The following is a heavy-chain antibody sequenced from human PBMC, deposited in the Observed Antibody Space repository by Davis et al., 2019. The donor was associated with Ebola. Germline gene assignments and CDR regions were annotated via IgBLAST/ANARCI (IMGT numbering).Heavy chain of an antibody. CDR1: GFTFSNSA. Sequence: FSCKASGFTFSNSAIQWVRQARGQRPEWIGSIVVGNVNTNSAQKFQGRVTITRDMSTSTSYLDLTNLRSEDTAVYYCAASAGTVGKFDYWGQGTLVTVSS. CDR2: IVVGNVNT. J-gene: IGHJ4*03. CDR3: AASAGTVGKFDY. V-gene: IGHV1-58*02. D-gene: IGHD1-14*01.